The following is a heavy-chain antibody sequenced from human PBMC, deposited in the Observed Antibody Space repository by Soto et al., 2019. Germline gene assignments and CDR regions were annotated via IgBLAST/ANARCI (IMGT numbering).Heavy chain of an antibody. CDR1: GFTFSGYW. Sequence: GGSLRLSCAASGFTFSGYWMSWVRQAPGKGLEWVANIKQDGSEKYYVDSVKGRFTISRDNAKNSLYLQMNSLRAEDTAVYYCARKSVGRAFDIWGQGTMVTVSS. J-gene: IGHJ3*02. D-gene: IGHD1-26*01. CDR3: ARKSVGRAFDI. V-gene: IGHV3-7*01. CDR2: IKQDGSEK.